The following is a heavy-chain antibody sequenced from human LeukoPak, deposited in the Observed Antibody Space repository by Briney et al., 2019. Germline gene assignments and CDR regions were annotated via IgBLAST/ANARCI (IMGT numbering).Heavy chain of an antibody. CDR3: AKGRIVVVTAIDY. V-gene: IGHV3-23*01. D-gene: IGHD2-21*02. CDR2: ITGSGDST. CDR1: GFTFSNYA. Sequence: GASLRLSCVASGFTFSNYAMSWVRQAPGKGLEWVSAITGSGDSTFNADSVKGRFTISRDNSKNTLNLQMNNLRAEDTAVYYCAKGRIVVVTAIDYWGQGILVTVSS. J-gene: IGHJ4*02.